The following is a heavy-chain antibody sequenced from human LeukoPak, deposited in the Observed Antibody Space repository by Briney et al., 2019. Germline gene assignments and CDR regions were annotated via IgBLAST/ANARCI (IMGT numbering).Heavy chain of an antibody. V-gene: IGHV4-59*01. CDR1: GGSISSYY. CDR3: ARDFDP. Sequence: SETLSLTCTVSGGSISSYYWSWIRQPPGKGLEWIGYIYYSGNTNYNPSLKSRVTISVDTSKNQFSLKLSSVTAADTAVYYCARDFDPWGQGTLVTVSS. CDR2: IYYSGNT. J-gene: IGHJ5*02.